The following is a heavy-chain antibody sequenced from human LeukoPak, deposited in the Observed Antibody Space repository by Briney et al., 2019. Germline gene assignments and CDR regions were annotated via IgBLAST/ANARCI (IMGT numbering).Heavy chain of an antibody. J-gene: IGHJ4*02. Sequence: GGSLRLSCAASGFTFDDYGMSWVRQAPGKGLEWVSGIGWNGGPARYADSVKGRFNISRDDAKKSLHLEMNSLRAEDTAIYYCATYRQVLLPFESWGQGTLVTVSS. CDR1: GFTFDDYG. D-gene: IGHD2-8*02. V-gene: IGHV3-20*04. CDR3: ATYRQVLLPFES. CDR2: IGWNGGPA.